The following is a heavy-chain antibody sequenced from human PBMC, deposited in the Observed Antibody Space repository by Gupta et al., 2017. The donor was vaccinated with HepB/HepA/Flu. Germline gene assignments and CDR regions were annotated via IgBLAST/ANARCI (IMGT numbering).Heavy chain of an antibody. Sequence: EVQLVESGGGLVQPGRSLRLSCTASGFTFGDYAMSWVRQAPGKGLEWVGFIRSKAYGGTTEYAASVKGRFTISRDDSKSIAYLQMNSLKTEDTAVYYCTRDERVQWLAYFLWDYWGQGTLVTVSS. J-gene: IGHJ4*02. CDR3: TRDERVQWLAYFLWDY. V-gene: IGHV3-49*04. CDR1: GFTFGDYA. D-gene: IGHD6-19*01. CDR2: IRSKAYGGTT.